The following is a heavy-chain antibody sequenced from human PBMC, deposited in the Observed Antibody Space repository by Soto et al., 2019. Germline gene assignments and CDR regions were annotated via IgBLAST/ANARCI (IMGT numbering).Heavy chain of an antibody. CDR2: ISSYTGNT. V-gene: IGHV1-18*01. J-gene: IGHJ4*02. D-gene: IGHD5-18*01. Sequence: QDLLVQSGAEVKRPGASVKVSCQASNYTFITYGITWVRQAPGQGLEWMAWISSYTGNTNFAPRFQDRVTVTTDTSTSAAYMELRSLRSDDTAIYYCARTRGTPGYGYLDYWGQGTLVIVSS. CDR3: ARTRGTPGYGYLDY. CDR1: NYTFITYG.